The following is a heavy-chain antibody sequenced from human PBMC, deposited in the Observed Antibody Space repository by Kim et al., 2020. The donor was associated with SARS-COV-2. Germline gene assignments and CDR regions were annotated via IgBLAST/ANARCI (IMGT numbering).Heavy chain of an antibody. Sequence: GGSLRLSCAASGCTFSSYEMNWVRQAPGKGLEGDSYISSSGSTIYYADPVKDRFTISRDNAKNSLYLQMNSRRAEDTAVYYCAREDSSGWSRVDYWGQGTLVTVSS. CDR2: ISSSGSTI. CDR1: GCTFSSYE. CDR3: AREDSSGWSRVDY. D-gene: IGHD6-19*01. J-gene: IGHJ4*02. V-gene: IGHV3-48*03.